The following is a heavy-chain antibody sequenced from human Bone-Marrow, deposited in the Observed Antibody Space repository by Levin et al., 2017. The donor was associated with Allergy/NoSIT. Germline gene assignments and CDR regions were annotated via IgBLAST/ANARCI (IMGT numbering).Heavy chain of an antibody. V-gene: IGHV3-21*01. Sequence: GGSLRLSCAASGILFSSYDMNWVRQAPGKGLEWVSSISAGGNYIYYADSGKGRFTISRDNAKNSLFLQMNSLRAEDTAVYYCASWAMYHYDRSAFDYFYYAMDVWGKATTVTVSS. CDR3: ASWAMYHYDRSAFDYFYYAMDV. J-gene: IGHJ6*04. CDR1: GILFSSYD. D-gene: IGHD3-22*01. CDR2: ISAGGNYI.